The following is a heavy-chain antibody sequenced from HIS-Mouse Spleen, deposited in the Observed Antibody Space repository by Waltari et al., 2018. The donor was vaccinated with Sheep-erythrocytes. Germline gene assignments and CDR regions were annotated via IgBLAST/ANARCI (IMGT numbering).Heavy chain of an antibody. D-gene: IGHD2-2*01. V-gene: IGHV3-53*01. CDR2: IYSGGST. CDR1: GFTVSSNY. J-gene: IGHJ4*02. CDR3: ARDRLGCSSTSCSFDY. Sequence: EVQLVESGGGLIQPGGSLRLSCAASGFTVSSNYMSWVCQAPGKGLEWVSVIYSGGSTYYADSVKGRFTISRDNSKNTLYLQMNSLRAEDTAVYYCARDRLGCSSTSCSFDYWGQGTLVTVSS.